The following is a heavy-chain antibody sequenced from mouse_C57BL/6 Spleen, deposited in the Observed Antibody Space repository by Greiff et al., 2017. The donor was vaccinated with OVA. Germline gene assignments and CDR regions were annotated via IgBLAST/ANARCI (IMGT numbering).Heavy chain of an antibody. Sequence: QVQLKQPGAELVKPGASVKLSCKASGYTFTSYWMQWVKQRPGQGLEWIGEIDPSDSYTNYNQKFKGKATLTVDTSSSTAYMQLSSLTSEDSAVYYCARFVAYWGQGTLVTVSA. J-gene: IGHJ3*01. V-gene: IGHV1-50*01. CDR2: IDPSDSYT. CDR3: ARFVAY. CDR1: GYTFTSYW.